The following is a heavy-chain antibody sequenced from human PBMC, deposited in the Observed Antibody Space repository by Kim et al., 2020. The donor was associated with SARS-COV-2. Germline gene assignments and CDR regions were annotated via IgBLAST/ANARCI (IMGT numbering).Heavy chain of an antibody. J-gene: IGHJ6*02. CDR1: GFTFSSYA. D-gene: IGHD6-13*01. CDR2: ISYDGSNK. CDR3: ARNPYSSTVRVYGMDV. V-gene: IGHV3-30*04. Sequence: GGSLRLSCAASGFTFSSYAMHWVRQAPGKGLEWVAVISYDGSNKYYAESVKGRFTISRDNSKNTQYLQMNSLRAEDTAVYYCARNPYSSTVRVYGMDVWGQGTTVTVSS.